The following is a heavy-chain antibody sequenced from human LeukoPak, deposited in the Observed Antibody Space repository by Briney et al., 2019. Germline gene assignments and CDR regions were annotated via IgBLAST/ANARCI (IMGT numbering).Heavy chain of an antibody. CDR1: GFTFSSYE. CDR3: ASLYSSSWYGGGIVRTMDV. J-gene: IGHJ6*02. V-gene: IGHV3-48*03. CDR2: ISSSGSTI. D-gene: IGHD6-13*01. Sequence: GGSLRLSCAASGFTFSSYEMNWVRQALGKGLEWVSYISSSGSTIYYADSVKGRFTISRDNAKNSLYLQMNSLRAEDTAVYYRASLYSSSWYGGGIVRTMDVWGQGTTVTVSS.